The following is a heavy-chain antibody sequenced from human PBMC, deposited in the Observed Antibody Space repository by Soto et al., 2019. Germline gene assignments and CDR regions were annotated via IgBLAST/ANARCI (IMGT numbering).Heavy chain of an antibody. CDR3: ARDMGFSDY. V-gene: IGHV3-33*01. J-gene: IGHJ4*02. CDR2: IWYDGSLK. Sequence: QVQLVESGGGVVQPGRSLRLSCAASGFAFSKYGMYWVRQAPGKGLEWVAVIWYDGSLKYNADSVKGRLTISRDNSKNTLYLEMSSLRAEDTGVYYCARDMGFSDYWGQGTLVTVSS. D-gene: IGHD3-10*01. CDR1: GFAFSKYG.